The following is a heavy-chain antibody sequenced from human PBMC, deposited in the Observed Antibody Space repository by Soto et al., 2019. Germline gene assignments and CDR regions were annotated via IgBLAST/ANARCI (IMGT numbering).Heavy chain of an antibody. CDR2: ISYDGSNK. Sequence: SLRLSCAASGFTFSSYGMHWVRQAPGKGLEWVAVISYDGSNKYYADSVKGRFTISRDNSKNTLYLQMNSLRAEDTAVYYCAKGTDNADSSWYFYYYYYGMDVWGQGTTVTVSS. CDR3: AKGTDNADSSWYFYYYYYGMDV. J-gene: IGHJ6*02. V-gene: IGHV3-30*18. CDR1: GFTFSSYG. D-gene: IGHD6-13*01.